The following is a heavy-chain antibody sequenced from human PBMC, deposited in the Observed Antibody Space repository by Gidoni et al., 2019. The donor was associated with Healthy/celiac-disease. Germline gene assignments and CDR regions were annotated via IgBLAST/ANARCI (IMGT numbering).Heavy chain of an antibody. V-gene: IGHV3-30*18. CDR1: GFTFSSYG. Sequence: QVQLVESGGGVVQPGRSLRLSCAASGFTFSSYGMHWVRQAPGKGLEWVAVISYDGSNKYYADSVKGRFTISRDNSKNTLYLQMNSLRAEDTAVYYCAKDLGYFDLWGRGTLVTVSS. CDR3: AKDLGYFDL. CDR2: ISYDGSNK. J-gene: IGHJ2*01.